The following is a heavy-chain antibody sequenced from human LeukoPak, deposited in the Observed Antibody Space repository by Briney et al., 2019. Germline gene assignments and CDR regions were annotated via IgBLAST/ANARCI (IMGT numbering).Heavy chain of an antibody. D-gene: IGHD3-10*01. J-gene: IGHJ4*02. CDR2: INYSGST. CDR3: ARYVVYGSGFYYFGY. V-gene: IGHV4-39*01. Sequence: SETLSLTCTVSGGSISSSSYYWSWIRQPPGKGLEWIATINYSGSTYYNPSLKSRVTISVDTSKNQFSLKLSSVTAADTTVYYCARYVVYGSGFYYFGYWGQGTLVTVSS. CDR1: GGSISSSSYY.